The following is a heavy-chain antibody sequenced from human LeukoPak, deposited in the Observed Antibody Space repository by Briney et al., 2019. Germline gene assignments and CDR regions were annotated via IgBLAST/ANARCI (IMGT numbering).Heavy chain of an antibody. D-gene: IGHD1-26*01. J-gene: IGHJ5*02. CDR3: VMGAGVSRFNYFDP. Sequence: GGSLRLSYTRSGFTFSSFGMHCVRQAPGKGLEWVAVIWYDASDRYYADSVKGRFTISRDNSKNTLFLQMNSLRDDDTAVYYCVMGAGVSRFNYFDPWGQGTLVVVSS. CDR1: GFTFSSFG. V-gene: IGHV3-33*01. CDR2: IWYDASDR.